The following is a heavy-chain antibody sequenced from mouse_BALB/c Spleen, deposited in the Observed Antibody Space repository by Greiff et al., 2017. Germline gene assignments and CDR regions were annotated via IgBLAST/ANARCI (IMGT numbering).Heavy chain of an antibody. CDR3: ARHGYYGSSSFAY. V-gene: IGHV5-12-2*01. Sequence: EVQGVESGGGLVQPGGSLKLSCAASGFTFSSYSMSWVRQTPEKRLEWVAYISNGGGSTYYPETVKGRVTISRDNAKNTQYLQISSLKSEDTATYYCARHGYYGSSSFAYWGQGTLVTVSA. CDR2: ISNGGGST. CDR1: GFTFSSYS. D-gene: IGHD1-1*01. J-gene: IGHJ3*01.